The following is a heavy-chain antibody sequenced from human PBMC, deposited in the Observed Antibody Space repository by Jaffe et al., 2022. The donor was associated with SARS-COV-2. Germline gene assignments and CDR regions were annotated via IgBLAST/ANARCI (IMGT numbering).Heavy chain of an antibody. D-gene: IGHD2-8*01. CDR2: ISYDGSNK. V-gene: IGHV3-30-3*01. CDR1: GFTFSSYA. J-gene: IGHJ4*02. CDR3: ASFPWDCTNGVCYRGNWDY. Sequence: QVQLVESGGGVVQPGRSLRLSCAASGFTFSSYAMHWVRQAPGKGLEWVAVISYDGSNKYYADSVKGRFTISRDNSKNTLYLQMNSLRAEDTAVYYCASFPWDCTNGVCYRGNWDYWGQGTLVTVSS.